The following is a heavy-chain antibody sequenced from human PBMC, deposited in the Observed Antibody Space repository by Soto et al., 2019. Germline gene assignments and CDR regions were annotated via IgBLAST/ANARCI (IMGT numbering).Heavy chain of an antibody. V-gene: IGHV1-69*13. CDR2: IIPVFGTA. Sequence: SVKVSCKASGATLDTFINFGVTWVRRAPGQGLEWMGGIIPVFGTAHYAQKFQGRLTISADESTRTAYMELSSLRSEDTAVYYCARGSYDYDSSGYYTGAFDFWGQRTMVTVSS. D-gene: IGHD3-22*01. CDR3: ARGSYDYDSSGYYTGAFDF. J-gene: IGHJ3*01. CDR1: GATLDTFINFG.